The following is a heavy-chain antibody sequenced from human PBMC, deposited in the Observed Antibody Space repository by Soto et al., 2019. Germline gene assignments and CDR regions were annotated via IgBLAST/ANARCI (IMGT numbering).Heavy chain of an antibody. V-gene: IGHV3-23*01. J-gene: IGHJ4*02. D-gene: IGHD2-2*01. Sequence: GGSLRLSCAASGFTFSNYAMSWARQAQGKGLEWVSAISGSGGTTHYADSVKGRFTISRDNSKNTLYLQMNSLRVEDTAVYYCAKDRSSTSCYAFDYWGQGSLVTVSS. CDR1: GFTFSNYA. CDR3: AKDRSSTSCYAFDY. CDR2: ISGSGGTT.